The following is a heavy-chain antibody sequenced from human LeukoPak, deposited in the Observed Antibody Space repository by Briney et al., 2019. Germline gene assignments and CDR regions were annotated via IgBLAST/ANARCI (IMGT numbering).Heavy chain of an antibody. V-gene: IGHV3-53*01. CDR3: ARNVGWFGELLVDY. CDR1: GFTVSTNY. J-gene: IGHJ4*02. D-gene: IGHD3-10*01. Sequence: PGGSLRLSCTASGFTVSTNYMSWVRQAPGKGLEWVSVIYSGGSTYYADSVRGRFTISRDNYKNTLYLQMNSLRAEDTAVYYCARNVGWFGELLVDYWGQGTLVTVSS. CDR2: IYSGGST.